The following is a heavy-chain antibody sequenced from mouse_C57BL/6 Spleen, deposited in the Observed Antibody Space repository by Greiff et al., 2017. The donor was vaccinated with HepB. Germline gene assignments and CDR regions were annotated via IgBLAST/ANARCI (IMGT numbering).Heavy chain of an antibody. V-gene: IGHV5-9-1*02. CDR3: TRDREGNYEGAWFAY. Sequence: EVKLMESGEGLVKPGGSLKLSCAASGFTFSSYAMSWVRQTPEKRLEWVAYISSGGDYIYYADTVKGRFTISRDNARNTLYLQMSSLKSEDTAMYYCTRDREGNYEGAWFAYWGQGTLVTVSA. J-gene: IGHJ3*01. D-gene: IGHD2-1*01. CDR2: ISSGGDYI. CDR1: GFTFSSYA.